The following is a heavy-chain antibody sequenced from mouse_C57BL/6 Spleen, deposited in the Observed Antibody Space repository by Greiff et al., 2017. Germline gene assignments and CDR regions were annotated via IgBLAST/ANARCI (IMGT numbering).Heavy chain of an antibody. CDR3: ARHEERDYDYDGFAY. CDR1: GYTFTEYT. D-gene: IGHD2-4*01. V-gene: IGHV1-62-2*01. CDR2: FYPGSGST. Sequence: VQLVESGAELVKPGASLKLSCKASGYTFTEYTIHWVHQTSGQGLAWIGWFYPGSGSTKYTENFKVKATLTADKSSSTVYMELSRLTSEDSAVYFCARHEERDYDYDGFAYWGQGTLVTVSA. J-gene: IGHJ3*01.